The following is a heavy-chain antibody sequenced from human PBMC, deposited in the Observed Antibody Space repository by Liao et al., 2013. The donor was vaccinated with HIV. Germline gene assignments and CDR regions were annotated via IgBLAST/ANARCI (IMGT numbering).Heavy chain of an antibody. D-gene: IGHD3-3*01. V-gene: IGHV4-30-4*08. CDR3: ARGSLRFFESLPTDFDY. J-gene: IGHJ4*02. Sequence: VQLQESGPGMVKPSQTLSLTCSVSGDSISSVDYYWTWIRQPPGKGLEWIGFLYHSGRTYYNPSLKSRITISEDTSKNQFSLKLTSVTAADTAVYYCARGSLRFFESLPTDFDYWGQGTLVTVSS. CDR2: LYHSGRT. CDR1: GDSISSVDYY.